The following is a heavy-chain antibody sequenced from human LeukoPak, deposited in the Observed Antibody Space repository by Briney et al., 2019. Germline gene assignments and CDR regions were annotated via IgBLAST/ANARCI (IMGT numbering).Heavy chain of an antibody. CDR2: MNPNSGNT. D-gene: IGHD4-17*01. Sequence: GASVKGSCKASGYTFTSCDINWVRQATGQGLEWMGWMNPNSGNTGYAQKFQGRVTMTRNTSISTAYMELSSLRSEDTAVYYCARGTTVVSTDFDYWGQGTLVAVSS. J-gene: IGHJ4*02. V-gene: IGHV1-8*01. CDR3: ARGTTVVSTDFDY. CDR1: GYTFTSCD.